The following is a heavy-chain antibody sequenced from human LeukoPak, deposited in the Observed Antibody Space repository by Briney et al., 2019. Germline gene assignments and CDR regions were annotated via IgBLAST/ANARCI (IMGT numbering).Heavy chain of an antibody. Sequence: GGSLRLFCASSGFIVSSNYMSWVRQAPGGGLEWVGFIGSKAYGGTTDYAASVKGRFSISRDDSKSIAYLQMNSLRAEDTAVYYCARLDDDVVVPAAIRYYYYGMDVWGQGTTVTVSS. V-gene: IGHV3-71*03. CDR1: GFIVSSNY. D-gene: IGHD2-2*01. CDR3: ARLDDDVVVPAAIRYYYYGMDV. CDR2: IGSKAYGGTT. J-gene: IGHJ6*02.